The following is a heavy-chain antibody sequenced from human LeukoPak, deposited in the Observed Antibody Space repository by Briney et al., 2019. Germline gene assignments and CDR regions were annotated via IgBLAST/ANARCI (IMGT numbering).Heavy chain of an antibody. J-gene: IGHJ3*02. V-gene: IGHV3-23*01. CDR2: ISGSGGST. D-gene: IGHD3-9*01. CDR1: GFTFSSYA. Sequence: PGGSLRLSREASGFTFSSYAMSWVRQAPGKGLEWVSAISGSGGSTYYADSVKGRFTISRDNSKNTLYLQMNSLRAEDTAVYYCAKVARYFDWLLRSDDAFDIWGQGTMVTVSS. CDR3: AKVARYFDWLLRSDDAFDI.